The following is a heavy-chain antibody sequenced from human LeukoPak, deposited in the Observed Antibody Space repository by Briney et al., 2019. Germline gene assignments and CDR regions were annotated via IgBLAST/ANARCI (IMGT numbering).Heavy chain of an antibody. J-gene: IGHJ4*02. CDR2: IYHSGST. Sequence: PSETLSLTCTVSGNSISSGYYWGWIRQPPGKGLEWIGSIYHSGSTYYNPSLKSRVTISVDRSKNQFSLKLSSVTAADTAVYYCARDDTAMVKGVDYWGQGTLVTVSS. CDR1: GNSISSGYY. V-gene: IGHV4-38-2*02. CDR3: ARDDTAMVKGVDY. D-gene: IGHD5-18*01.